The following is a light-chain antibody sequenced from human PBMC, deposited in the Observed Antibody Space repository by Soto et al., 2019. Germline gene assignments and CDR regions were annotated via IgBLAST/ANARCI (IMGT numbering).Light chain of an antibody. CDR1: QSLNTR. J-gene: IGKJ1*01. V-gene: IGKV1-5*01. CDR2: DAS. Sequence: DIQLTHSPSTLSASVGDMFTLTCRASQSLNTRLAWYQQRPGKAPKLLIYDASTLESGVPSRFSGGGSGTEFTLTINNLQPDDLATYICQQYKSYSTFGRGTKVDIK. CDR3: QQYKSYST.